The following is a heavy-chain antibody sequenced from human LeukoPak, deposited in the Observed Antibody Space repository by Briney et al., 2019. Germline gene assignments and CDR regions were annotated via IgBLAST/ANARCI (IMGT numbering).Heavy chain of an antibody. Sequence: PGGSLRLSCAASGLMFSSYWMSWVRQAPGKGLEWVANIKEDGSEKYYVDSVQGRFTISRDNAKNSLYLQMNSLRAEDTAVYYCAELGITMIGGVWGKGTTVTISS. CDR1: GLMFSSYW. CDR2: IKEDGSEK. D-gene: IGHD3-10*02. V-gene: IGHV3-7*01. CDR3: AELGITMIGGV. J-gene: IGHJ6*04.